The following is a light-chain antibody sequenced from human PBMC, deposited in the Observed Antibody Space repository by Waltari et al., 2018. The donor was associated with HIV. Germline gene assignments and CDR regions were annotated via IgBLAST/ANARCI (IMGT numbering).Light chain of an antibody. CDR1: RSNIGAGYD. J-gene: IGLJ2*01. CDR2: GNN. CDR3: QSYDSSLTGSV. V-gene: IGLV1-40*01. Sequence: QSVLTQPPSLSGAPGQRVTISCTGSRSNIGAGYDVHWYQQVPGTAPKLLLYGNNNRPSGVPDRFSASKSGASPSLAITGLQAEDEADYYCQSYDSSLTGSVFGGGTKLTVL.